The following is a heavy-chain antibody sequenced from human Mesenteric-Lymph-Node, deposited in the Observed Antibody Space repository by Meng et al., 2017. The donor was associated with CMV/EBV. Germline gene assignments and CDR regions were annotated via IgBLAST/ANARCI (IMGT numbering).Heavy chain of an antibody. V-gene: IGHV1-69*05. D-gene: IGHD3-3*01. J-gene: IGHJ5*02. CDR2: IIPIFGTA. CDR3: ARTNYDFWSGYWFDP. CDR1: VDTFSSYA. Sequence: SVDTFSSYAISWVRQAPGQGLEWMGGIIPIFGTANYAQKFQGRVTITTDESTSTAYMELSSLRSEDTAVYYCARTNYDFWSGYWFDPWGQGTLVTVSS.